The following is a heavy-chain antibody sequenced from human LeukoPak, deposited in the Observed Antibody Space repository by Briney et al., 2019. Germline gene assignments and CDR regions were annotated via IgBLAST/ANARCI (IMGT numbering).Heavy chain of an antibody. V-gene: IGHV3-21*05. J-gene: IGHJ6*03. CDR1: GFTFSSYS. CDR3: ARDVSGIVVVPAAPAADLPYYYYYMDV. CDR2: ITSSSSKTI. D-gene: IGHD2-2*01. Sequence: GGSLRLSCAASGFTFSSYSMNWVRQAPGKGLEWVSYITSSSSKTIYYADSVKGRFTISRDNAKNSLYLQMNSLRAEDTAVYYCARDVSGIVVVPAAPAADLPYYYYYMDVWGKGTTVTISS.